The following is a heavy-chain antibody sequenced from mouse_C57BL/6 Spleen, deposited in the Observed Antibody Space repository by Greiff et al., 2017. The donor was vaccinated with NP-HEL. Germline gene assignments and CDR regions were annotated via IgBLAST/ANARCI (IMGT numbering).Heavy chain of an antibody. CDR1: GFSLTSYG. V-gene: IGHV2-2*01. CDR3: ARNFRDYAMDY. J-gene: IGHJ4*01. CDR2: IWSGGST. Sequence: QVQLKESGPGLVQPSQSLSITCTVSGFSLTSYGVHWVRQSPGKGLEWLGVIWSGGSTDDNAAFISRLSISKDNSKSQVFFKMNSLQADDTAIYYCARNFRDYAMDYWGQGTSVTVSS.